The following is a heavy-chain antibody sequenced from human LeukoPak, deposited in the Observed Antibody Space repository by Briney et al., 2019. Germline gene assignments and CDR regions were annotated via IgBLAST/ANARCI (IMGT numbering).Heavy chain of an antibody. Sequence: SETLSLTCTVSGGSISSYYWGWIRQPPGKGLEWIGYIYYSGSTNYNPSLKSRVTISVDTSKNQFSLKLSSVTAADTAVYYCARRRGYSGAFDIWGQGTMVTVSS. CDR2: IYYSGST. D-gene: IGHD5-12*01. CDR3: ARRRGYSGAFDI. CDR1: GGSISSYY. V-gene: IGHV4-59*01. J-gene: IGHJ3*02.